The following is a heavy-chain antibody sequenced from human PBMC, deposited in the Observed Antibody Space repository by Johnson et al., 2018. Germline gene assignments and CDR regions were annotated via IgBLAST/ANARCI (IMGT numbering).Heavy chain of an antibody. J-gene: IGHJ6*02. Sequence: QVQLQQWGAGLLKPSETLSLTCAVYGGSFSGYYWSWIRQPPGKGLEWIGEINHRGSTNYNPSLKSRVTISVDTSKNQFSRKLSSVTAADTAVYYCARVVLYGMDVWGQGTTVTVSS. CDR2: INHRGST. CDR1: GGSFSGYY. CDR3: ARVVLYGMDV. D-gene: IGHD2-8*01. V-gene: IGHV4-34*01.